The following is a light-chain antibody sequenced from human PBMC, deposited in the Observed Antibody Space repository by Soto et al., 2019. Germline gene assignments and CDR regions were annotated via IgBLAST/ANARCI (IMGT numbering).Light chain of an antibody. CDR1: QNIGSW. Sequence: IQLTQSPSTLSASVGDGVTITCRASQNIGSWVDWYPQTPGAATQLLISKATNLQSGVPSRFRGSVSGPDVSLTISSLQPVDSATYFCQQYKDFQYSFGPGTKVDIK. CDR3: QQYKDFQYS. CDR2: KAT. J-gene: IGKJ2*01. V-gene: IGKV1-5*03.